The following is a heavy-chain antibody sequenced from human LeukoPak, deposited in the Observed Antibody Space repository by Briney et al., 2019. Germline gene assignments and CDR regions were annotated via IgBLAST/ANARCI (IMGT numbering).Heavy chain of an antibody. Sequence: SETLSLTCTVSGGSISSYYWSWIRQPPGKGLEWIGYIYHSGSTNYNPSLKSRVTISVDTSKNQFSLKLSSVTAADTAVYYCARAYCSSTSCYPYWFDPWGQGTLVTVSS. V-gene: IGHV4-59*01. D-gene: IGHD2-2*01. J-gene: IGHJ5*02. CDR2: IYHSGST. CDR1: GGSISSYY. CDR3: ARAYCSSTSCYPYWFDP.